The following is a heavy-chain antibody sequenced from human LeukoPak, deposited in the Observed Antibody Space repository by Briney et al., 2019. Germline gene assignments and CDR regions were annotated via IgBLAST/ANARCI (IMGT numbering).Heavy chain of an antibody. V-gene: IGHV3-23*01. CDR1: GFTFSNYA. Sequence: GGSLRLSCAASGFTFSNYAMHWVRQAPGKGLEWVSAISGSDGNTYYADSVKGRFTISRDNSKNTLYLQMNSLRAEDTAVYYCAKGAARGLAGGDYWGQGTLVTVSS. D-gene: IGHD3-10*01. J-gene: IGHJ4*02. CDR3: AKGAARGLAGGDY. CDR2: ISGSDGNT.